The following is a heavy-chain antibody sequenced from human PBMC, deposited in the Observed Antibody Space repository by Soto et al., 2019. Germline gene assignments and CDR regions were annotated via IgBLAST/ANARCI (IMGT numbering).Heavy chain of an antibody. CDR1: GGSLRSSSYY. CDR3: ARLGYCRGGSCYSGYWYFDL. CDR2: IYYSGST. Sequence: HLQLQESVPGLVKPSETLSLTCTVSGGSLRSSSYYWVWIRQPPGKGLEWIGSIYYSGSTYYNPSLTSRVTIPVDTSKNQCSLKLSSVTAADTAVYYCARLGYCRGGSCYSGYWYFDLGGRGTLVTFSS. D-gene: IGHD2-15*01. J-gene: IGHJ2*01. V-gene: IGHV4-39*01.